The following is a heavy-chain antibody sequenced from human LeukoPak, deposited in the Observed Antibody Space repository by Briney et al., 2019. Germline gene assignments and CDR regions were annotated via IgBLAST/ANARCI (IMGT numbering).Heavy chain of an antibody. V-gene: IGHV4-39*07. CDR1: GGSISSSSYY. Sequence: SETVSLTCTVSGGSISSSSYYWGWIRQPPGKGLEWIGSIYYSGSTYYNPSLKSRVTISADTSKNQFSLKLSSVTAADTAVYYCARGPSRRAVSITTRRANYYFDYWGQGTLVTVSS. CDR3: ARGPSRRAVSITTRRANYYFDY. D-gene: IGHD3-22*01. CDR2: IYYSGST. J-gene: IGHJ4*02.